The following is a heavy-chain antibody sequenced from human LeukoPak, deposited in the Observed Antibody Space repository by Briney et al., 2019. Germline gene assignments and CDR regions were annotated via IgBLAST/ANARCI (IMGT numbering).Heavy chain of an antibody. D-gene: IGHD3-22*01. J-gene: IGHJ6*02. Sequence: GESLKISCKGSGYSFTSYWIGWVRQMPGKGLEWMGIIYPGDSDTRYSPSFQGQVTISADKSISTAYLQWGSLKASDTAMYYCARLPHYYDSSGYYYYGMDVWGQGTTVTASS. CDR2: IYPGDSDT. V-gene: IGHV5-51*01. CDR1: GYSFTSYW. CDR3: ARLPHYYDSSGYYYYGMDV.